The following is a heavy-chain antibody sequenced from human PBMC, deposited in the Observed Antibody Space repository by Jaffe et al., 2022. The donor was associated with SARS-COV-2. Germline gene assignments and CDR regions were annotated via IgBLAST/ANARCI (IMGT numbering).Heavy chain of an antibody. CDR1: GFTFSSYG. CDR2: IWYDGSNK. J-gene: IGHJ6*02. CDR3: ARDQSYYDILTEPSRGGMDV. V-gene: IGHV3-33*01. Sequence: QVQLVESGGGVVQPGRSLRLSCAASGFTFSSYGMHWVRQAPGKGLEWVAVIWYDGSNKYYADSVKGRFTISRDNSKNTLYLQMNSLRAEDTAVYYCARDQSYYDILTEPSRGGMDVWGQGTTVTVSS. D-gene: IGHD3-9*01.